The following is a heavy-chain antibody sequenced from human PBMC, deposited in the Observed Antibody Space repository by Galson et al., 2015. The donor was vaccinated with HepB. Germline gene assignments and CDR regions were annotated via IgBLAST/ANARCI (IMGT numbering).Heavy chain of an antibody. CDR2: TNSVSSHI. CDR1: GFTFSTYS. J-gene: IGHJ4*02. Sequence: SLRLSCAAYGFTFSTYSMTWVRQAPGMGLEWVSSTNSVSSHIYYADSVRGRFTISRDNAKNSLSLQMNSLRVEDTAVYYCVRARREVLRFFDSDHWGQGTLVTVSS. D-gene: IGHD3-3*01. V-gene: IGHV3-21*01. CDR3: VRARREVLRFFDSDH.